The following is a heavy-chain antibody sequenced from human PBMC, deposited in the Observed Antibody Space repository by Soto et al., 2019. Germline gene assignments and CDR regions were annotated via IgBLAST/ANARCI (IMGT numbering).Heavy chain of an antibody. CDR3: AREVYVGYYYYYYGMDV. J-gene: IGHJ6*02. CDR2: IYSGGST. Sequence: GGSLRLSSTASGFTVGSNYMSWVRQAPGKGLEWVSVIYSGGSTYYADSVKGRFTISRDNSKNTLYLQMNSLRAEDTAVYYCAREVYVGYYYYYYGMDVWGQGTTVTVSS. D-gene: IGHD1-26*01. V-gene: IGHV3-66*01. CDR1: GFTVGSNY.